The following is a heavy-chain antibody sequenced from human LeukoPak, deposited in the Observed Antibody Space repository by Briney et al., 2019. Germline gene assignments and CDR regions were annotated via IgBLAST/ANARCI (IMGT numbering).Heavy chain of an antibody. J-gene: IGHJ4*02. CDR2: ISSSSSYI. Sequence: PGGSLRLSCAASGFTFSSYSMNSVRPAPRKRLEWVSSISSSSSYIYYADSVRGRFTISRDNAKNSLYLQMNSLRAEDTAVYYCSGPRFDYWGQGTLVTVSS. CDR3: SGPRFDY. V-gene: IGHV3-21*01. CDR1: GFTFSSYS. D-gene: IGHD1-26*01.